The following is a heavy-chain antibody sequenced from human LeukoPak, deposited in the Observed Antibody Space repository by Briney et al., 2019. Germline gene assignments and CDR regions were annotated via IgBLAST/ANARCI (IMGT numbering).Heavy chain of an antibody. CDR2: ISYDGSNK. Sequence: GGSLRLSCAASRFTFSSYAMHWVRQAPGKGLEWVAVISYDGSNKYYADSVKGRFTISRDNSKNTLYLQMNSLRAEDTAVYYCARGTWGFDYWGQGTLVTVSS. J-gene: IGHJ4*02. CDR3: ARGTWGFDY. V-gene: IGHV3-30-3*01. CDR1: RFTFSSYA. D-gene: IGHD3-16*01.